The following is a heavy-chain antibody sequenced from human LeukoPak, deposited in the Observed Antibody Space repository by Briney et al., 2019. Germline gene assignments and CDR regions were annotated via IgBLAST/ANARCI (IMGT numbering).Heavy chain of an antibody. Sequence: GASLRLSCAASGFTFSSNAMSWVRQAPEKGLEWVSAISDSGGTTCYADSVKGRFTISRDKSKNTLYLQMNSLRAEDTAVYHCAKAHYDFWSGYPSFDYWGQGMLVTVSS. CDR3: AKAHYDFWSGYPSFDY. V-gene: IGHV3-23*01. CDR2: ISDSGGTT. J-gene: IGHJ4*02. D-gene: IGHD3-3*01. CDR1: GFTFSSNA.